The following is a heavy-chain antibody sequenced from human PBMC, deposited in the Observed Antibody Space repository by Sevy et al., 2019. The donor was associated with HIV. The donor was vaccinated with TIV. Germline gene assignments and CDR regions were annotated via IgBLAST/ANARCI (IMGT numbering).Heavy chain of an antibody. CDR3: AREGSGSYLPPSDY. D-gene: IGHD1-26*01. J-gene: IGHJ4*02. V-gene: IGHV1-18*04. CDR1: GYTFTSYG. Sequence: ASVKVSCKASGYTFTSYGISWVRQAPGQGLEWMVWISAYNGNTNYAQKLQGRVTMTTDTSTSTAYMELRSLRSDDTAVYYCAREGSGSYLPPSDYWGQGTLVTVSS. CDR2: ISAYNGNT.